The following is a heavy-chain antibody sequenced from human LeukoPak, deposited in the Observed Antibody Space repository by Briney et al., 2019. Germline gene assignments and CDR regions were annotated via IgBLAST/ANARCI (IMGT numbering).Heavy chain of an antibody. CDR2: IKQDGSEK. J-gene: IGHJ6*03. D-gene: IGHD2-2*01. Sequence: GGSLRLSCPASGFTFSSYWMSWVRQAPGKGLEWVANIKQDGSEKYYVDSVKGRFTISRDNAKNSLYLQMNSLRAEDTAVYYCARDFGIVVVPAAITAYYYMDVWGKGTTVTVSS. CDR3: ARDFGIVVVPAAITAYYYMDV. V-gene: IGHV3-7*01. CDR1: GFTFSSYW.